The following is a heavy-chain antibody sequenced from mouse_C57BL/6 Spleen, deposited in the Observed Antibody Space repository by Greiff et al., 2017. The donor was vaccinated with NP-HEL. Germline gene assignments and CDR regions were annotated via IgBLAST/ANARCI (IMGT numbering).Heavy chain of an antibody. Sequence: EVQLQQSGPVLVKPGASVKMSCKASGYTFTDYYMNWVKQSHGKSLEWIGVINPYNGGTSYNQKFKGKATLTVDKSSSTAYMELNSLTSEDSAVYYCARSGKLLRGFAYWGQGTLVTVSA. CDR2: INPYNGGT. CDR3: ARSGKLLRGFAY. J-gene: IGHJ3*01. V-gene: IGHV1-19*01. CDR1: GYTFTDYY. D-gene: IGHD1-1*01.